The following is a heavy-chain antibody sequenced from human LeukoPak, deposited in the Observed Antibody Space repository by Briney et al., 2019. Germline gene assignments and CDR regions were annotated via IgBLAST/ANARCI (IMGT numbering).Heavy chain of an antibody. V-gene: IGHV3-30*02. Sequence: GGSLRLSCAASGFTFSRYGMHWVRQAPGKGLEWVSFTRFDGKNKYYADSVKGRFTISRDNARNSLYLQMNSLRAEDTAVYYCARDYGDGSRVAAAVTPDYWGQGTLVTVSS. CDR2: TRFDGKNK. CDR1: GFTFSRYG. CDR3: ARDYGDGSRVAAAVTPDY. D-gene: IGHD6-25*01. J-gene: IGHJ4*02.